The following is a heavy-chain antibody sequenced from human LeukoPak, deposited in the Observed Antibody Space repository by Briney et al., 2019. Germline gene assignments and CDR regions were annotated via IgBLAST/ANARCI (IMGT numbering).Heavy chain of an antibody. Sequence: GGSLRLSCAASGFTFSSYWMHWVRQAPGEGLVWVSRINSDGSSTSYADSVKGRFTISRDNAKNTVYLQMNSLRAEDTAVYYCARDGLYSSSWQTFDYWGQGTLVTVYS. CDR2: INSDGSST. CDR3: ARDGLYSSSWQTFDY. V-gene: IGHV3-74*01. D-gene: IGHD6-13*01. CDR1: GFTFSSYW. J-gene: IGHJ4*02.